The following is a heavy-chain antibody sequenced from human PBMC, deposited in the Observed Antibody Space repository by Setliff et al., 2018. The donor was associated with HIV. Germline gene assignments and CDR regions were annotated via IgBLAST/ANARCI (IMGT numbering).Heavy chain of an antibody. J-gene: IGHJ6*03. CDR3: ARGAWGIATTCSAYYMDV. D-gene: IGHD6-13*01. V-gene: IGHV4-61*02. CDR1: GGSMSSGNYH. Sequence: SETLSLTCTVSGGSMSSGNYHWNWIRQAAGKGLEWIGRIYTRGSTNYNPSLKSRVTISIDTSKNQFSLKKTSVTAADTAVYVCARGAWGIATTCSAYYMDVWGKGTTVTVSS. CDR2: IYTRGST.